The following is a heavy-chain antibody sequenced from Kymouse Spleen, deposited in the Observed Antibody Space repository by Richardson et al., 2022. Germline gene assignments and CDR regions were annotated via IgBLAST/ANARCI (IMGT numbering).Heavy chain of an antibody. J-gene: IGHJ3*02. CDR1: GFTFSSYA. Sequence: EVQLVESGGGLVQPGGSLRLSCAASGFTFSSYAMSWVRQAPGKGLEWVSAISGSGGSTYYADSVKGRFTISRDNSKNTLYLQMNSLRAEDTAVYYCAKKGRIAAAGTGAFDIWGQGTMVTVSS. V-gene: IGHV3-23*04. CDR2: ISGSGGST. CDR3: AKKGRIAAAGTGAFDI. D-gene: IGHD6-13*01.